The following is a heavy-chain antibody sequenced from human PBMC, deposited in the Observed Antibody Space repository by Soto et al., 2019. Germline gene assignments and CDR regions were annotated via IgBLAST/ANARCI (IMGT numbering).Heavy chain of an antibody. CDR3: ARRSPLTINSNYVYYYYYYGMDV. V-gene: IGHV4-39*01. CDR2: IYYSGST. Sequence: SETLSITCTVSGGSISSSSYYWGWIRQPPGKGLEWIGSIYYSGSTYYNPSLKSRVTISVDTSKNQFSLKLSSVTAADTAVYYCARRSPLTINSNYVYYYYYYGMDVWGQGTTVTVSS. CDR1: GGSISSSSYY. D-gene: IGHD4-4*01. J-gene: IGHJ6*02.